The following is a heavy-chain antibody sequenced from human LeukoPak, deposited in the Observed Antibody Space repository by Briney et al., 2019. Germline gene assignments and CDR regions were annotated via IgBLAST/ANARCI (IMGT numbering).Heavy chain of an antibody. Sequence: PSEALSLTCAVSGYSLGKDYYWGWIRQSPGKGLEWIGRIYGRASTSYNPSLMNRVTMSVEPSKNHFSLQLTSVTAADTAVYYCARYDSRGSASTKFDYWVPGIQVTVSS. CDR1: GYSLGKDYY. CDR2: IYGRAST. V-gene: IGHV4-38-2*01. D-gene: IGHD3-3*01. J-gene: IGHJ4*02. CDR3: ARYDSRGSASTKFDY.